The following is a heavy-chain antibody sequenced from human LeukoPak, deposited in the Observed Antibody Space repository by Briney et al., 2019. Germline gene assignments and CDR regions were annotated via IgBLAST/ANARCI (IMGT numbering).Heavy chain of an antibody. CDR3: AGGNSMDV. J-gene: IGHJ6*04. V-gene: IGHV3-7*03. D-gene: IGHD1/OR15-1a*01. CDR2: INKDGGGI. Sequence: GGSLRLSCAVSGFPFSNSWMYWVRQAPGKGLEGVANINKDGGGISYVDSVKGRFIISRDNARNSLYLQMNSLRVEDTAVYFCAGGNSMDVWGKGTAVAVSS. CDR1: GFPFSNSW.